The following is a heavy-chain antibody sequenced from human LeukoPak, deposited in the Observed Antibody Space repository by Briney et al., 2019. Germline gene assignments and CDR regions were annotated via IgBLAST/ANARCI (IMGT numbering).Heavy chain of an antibody. D-gene: IGHD3-16*01. CDR1: CGSLSNYY. CDR3: ARRSWGSDFDY. J-gene: IGHJ4*02. Sequence: SEALSLICCVSCGSLSNYYWTWIRQHIAKGLEWIGYIYSSGNTNYNPSLRSRVSISVDTSENQFSLNLSSVNAADTAVYYCARRSWGSDFDYWGQGALVTVSS. V-gene: IGHV4-59*01. CDR2: IYSSGNT.